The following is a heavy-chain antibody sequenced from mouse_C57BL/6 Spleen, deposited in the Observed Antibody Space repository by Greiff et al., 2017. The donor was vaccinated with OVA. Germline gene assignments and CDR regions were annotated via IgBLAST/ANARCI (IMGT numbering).Heavy chain of an antibody. CDR2: ISYDGRN. V-gene: IGHV3-6*01. J-gene: IGHJ2*01. Sequence: VQLQQSGPGLVKPSQSLSLTCSVTGYSITSGYYWNWIRQFPGNKLEWMGYISYDGRNNYNPSLKNRISITRDTSKNQFFLKLNSLTTEDTATYYCARDYYGSSSYYFDYWGQGTTLTVSS. D-gene: IGHD1-1*01. CDR3: ARDYYGSSSYYFDY. CDR1: GYSITSGYY.